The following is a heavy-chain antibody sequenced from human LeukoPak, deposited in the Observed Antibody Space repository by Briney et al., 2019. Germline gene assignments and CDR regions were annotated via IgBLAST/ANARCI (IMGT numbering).Heavy chain of an antibody. Sequence: SETLSLTCTVSGGSISSSSYYWSWIRQPPGKGLEWNVSIYHSGRTYYNPSLKSRVTISVDTSKNQFSLKLSSVTAADTAVYYCARAAHYDFWSGYYEWVGNYYYYMDVWGKGTTVTVSS. CDR2: IYHSGRT. V-gene: IGHV4-39*07. D-gene: IGHD3-3*01. CDR3: ARAAHYDFWSGYYEWVGNYYYYMDV. J-gene: IGHJ6*03. CDR1: GGSISSSSYY.